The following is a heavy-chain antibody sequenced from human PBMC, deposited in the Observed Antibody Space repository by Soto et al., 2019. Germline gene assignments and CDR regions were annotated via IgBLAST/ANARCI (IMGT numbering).Heavy chain of an antibody. V-gene: IGHV3-30*18. Sequence: ESGGGVVQPGRSLRLSCAASGFTFSSYGMHWVRQAPGKGLEWVAVISYDGSNKYYADSVKGRFTISRDNSKNTLYLQMNSLRAEDTAVYYCAKGGGGNFPYPDSWGQGTLVTVSS. J-gene: IGHJ5*01. CDR2: ISYDGSNK. D-gene: IGHD2-21*02. CDR3: AKGGGGNFPYPDS. CDR1: GFTFSSYG.